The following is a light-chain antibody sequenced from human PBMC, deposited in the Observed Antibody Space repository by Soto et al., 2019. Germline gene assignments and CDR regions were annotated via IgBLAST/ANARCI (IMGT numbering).Light chain of an antibody. CDR2: AAS. CDR1: QNVRGSY. V-gene: IGKV3-20*01. Sequence: EIVLSQSPGTLSLSPGETASLSCRASQNVRGSYLAWYQQKPGQAPRLLISAASRRATGVPDRFSGSGSGTDFTLTISRLEPEDFAMYYCQRYDSFRTFGQGTKVEI. CDR3: QRYDSFRT. J-gene: IGKJ1*01.